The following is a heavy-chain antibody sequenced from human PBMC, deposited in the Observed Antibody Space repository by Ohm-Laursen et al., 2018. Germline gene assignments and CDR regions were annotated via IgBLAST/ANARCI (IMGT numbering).Heavy chain of an antibody. J-gene: IGHJ4*02. V-gene: IGHV3-7*01. CDR1: GFTFSSYW. CDR2: IKQDGSEK. CDR3: ARERVTVTTSWFDY. Sequence: SLRLSCTASGFTFSSYWMSWVRQAPGKGLEWVANIKQDGSEKYYVDSVKGRFTISRDNAKNSLYLQMNSLRAEDTAVYYCARERVTVTTSWFDYWGQGTLVTVSS. D-gene: IGHD4-11*01.